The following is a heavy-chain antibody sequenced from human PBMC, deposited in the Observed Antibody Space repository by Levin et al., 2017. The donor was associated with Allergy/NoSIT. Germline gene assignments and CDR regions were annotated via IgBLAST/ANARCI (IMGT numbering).Heavy chain of an antibody. D-gene: IGHD6-13*01. V-gene: IGHV3-13*04. Sequence: PGGSLRLSCAASGFTFSSYDMHWVRQATGKGLEWVSAIGTAGDTYYPGSVKGRFTISRENAKNSLYLQMNSLRAGDTAVYYCARSRSGLAAAYDAFDIWGQGTMVTVSS. CDR3: ARSRSGLAAAYDAFDI. CDR1: GFTFSSYD. J-gene: IGHJ3*02. CDR2: IGTAGDT.